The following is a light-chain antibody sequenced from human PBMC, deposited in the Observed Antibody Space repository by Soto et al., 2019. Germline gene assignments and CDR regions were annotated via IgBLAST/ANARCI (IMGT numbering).Light chain of an antibody. CDR2: KAS. J-gene: IGKJ2*01. V-gene: IGKV1-5*03. Sequence: DIQMTQSPSTLSASVGDRVTITCRAGQSISSWLAWYQQKPGKAPKLLIYKASSLESGVPSRFSGSESGTEFTLTISSLQPDDFATYYCQQYNSYSPYTFGQGTKLEIK. CDR1: QSISSW. CDR3: QQYNSYSPYT.